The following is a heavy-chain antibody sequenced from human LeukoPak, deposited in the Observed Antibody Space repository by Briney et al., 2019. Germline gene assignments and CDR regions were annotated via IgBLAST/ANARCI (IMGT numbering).Heavy chain of an antibody. CDR3: VRQYSYDSSGYYPWDY. D-gene: IGHD3-22*01. CDR2: INSDGSST. V-gene: IGHV3-74*01. J-gene: IGHJ4*02. CDR1: GFTISSYW. Sequence: PGGSLRLSCAASGFTISSYWMHWVRQAPGKGLVWVSRINSDGSSTTYADSVKGRLTISRDNAKNTLYLQMNSLRAEDTAMYYCVRQYSYDSSGYYPWDYWGQGTLVTVSS.